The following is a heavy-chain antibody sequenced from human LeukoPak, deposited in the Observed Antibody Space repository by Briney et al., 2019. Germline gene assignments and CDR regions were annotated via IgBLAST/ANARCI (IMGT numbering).Heavy chain of an antibody. V-gene: IGHV1-2*02. CDR1: GYTFTGYY. CDR2: INPNSGGT. J-gene: IGHJ6*03. CDR3: ARDLGYTIFRVVIIMDV. D-gene: IGHD3-3*01. Sequence: GASVKVSCKASGYTFTGYYMHWVRQAPGQGLEWMGWINPNSGGTNYAQKFQGRVTTTRDTSISTAYMELSRLRSDDTAVYYCARDLGYTIFRVVIIMDVWGKGTTVTVSS.